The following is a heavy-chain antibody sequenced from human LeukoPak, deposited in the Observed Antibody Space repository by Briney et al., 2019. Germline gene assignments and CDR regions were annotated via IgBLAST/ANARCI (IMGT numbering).Heavy chain of an antibody. CDR3: ARDLPYVDTAMVSYYYYYMDV. CDR1: GGSISSYY. V-gene: IGHV4-4*07. D-gene: IGHD5-18*01. CDR2: IYTSGST. Sequence: SETLSLTCTVSGGSISSYYWSWIRQPAGKGLEWIGRIYTSGSTNYNPSLKSRVTMSVDTSKNQFSLKLSSVTAADMAVYYRARDLPYVDTAMVSYYYYYMDVWGKGTTVTVSS. J-gene: IGHJ6*03.